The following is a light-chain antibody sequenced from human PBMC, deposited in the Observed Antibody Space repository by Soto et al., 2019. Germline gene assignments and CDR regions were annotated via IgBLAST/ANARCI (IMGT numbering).Light chain of an antibody. CDR1: SSDVGAYKY. Sequence: QSARTQRASVSGSPGQSITISCTGTSSDVGAYKYVSWYQQHPGKVPKLIIYGVSNRPSGVSNRFSGSKSGNTAFLTISGLQPEDEADYYCSSFTGTTTLDVFGTGTKVTVL. V-gene: IGLV2-14*03. CDR2: GVS. J-gene: IGLJ1*01. CDR3: SSFTGTTTLDV.